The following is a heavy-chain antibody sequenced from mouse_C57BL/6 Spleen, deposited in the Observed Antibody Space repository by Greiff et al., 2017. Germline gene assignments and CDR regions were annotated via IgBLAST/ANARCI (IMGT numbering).Heavy chain of an antibody. CDR3: TTRDYSNYEDAMDY. Sequence: VQLKESGAELVRPGASVKLSCTASGFNIKDYYMHWVKQRPEQGLEWIGRIDPEDGDTEYAPKFQGKATMTADTSSNTAYLQLSSLTSEDTAVYYCTTRDYSNYEDAMDYWGQGTSVTVSS. V-gene: IGHV14-1*01. CDR2: IDPEDGDT. D-gene: IGHD2-5*01. CDR1: GFNIKDYY. J-gene: IGHJ4*01.